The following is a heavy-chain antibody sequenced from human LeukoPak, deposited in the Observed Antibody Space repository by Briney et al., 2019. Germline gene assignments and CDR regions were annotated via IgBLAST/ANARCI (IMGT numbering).Heavy chain of an antibody. Sequence: SETLSLTCTVSGGSISSSSYYWGWIRQPPGKGLEWIGSIYYSGSTYYNPSLKSRVTISVDTSKNQFSLKLSSVTAADTAVHYCATESPVRGWFDPWGQGTLVTVSS. CDR2: IYYSGST. CDR3: ATESPVRGWFDP. CDR1: GGSISSSSYY. J-gene: IGHJ5*02. V-gene: IGHV4-39*01.